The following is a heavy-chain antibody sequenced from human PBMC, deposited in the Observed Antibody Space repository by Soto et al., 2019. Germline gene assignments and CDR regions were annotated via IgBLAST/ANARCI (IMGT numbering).Heavy chain of an antibody. D-gene: IGHD1-26*01. CDR1: GGSISSYY. CDR3: ARVFSSGSYRTRAYYYYGMDV. Sequence: SETLSLTCTVSGGSISSYYWSWIRQPPGKGLEWIGYIYYSGSTNYNPSLKSRVTISVDTSKNQFSLKLSSVTAADTAVYYCARVFSSGSYRTRAYYYYGMDVWGQGTTVTVSS. CDR2: IYYSGST. V-gene: IGHV4-59*01. J-gene: IGHJ6*02.